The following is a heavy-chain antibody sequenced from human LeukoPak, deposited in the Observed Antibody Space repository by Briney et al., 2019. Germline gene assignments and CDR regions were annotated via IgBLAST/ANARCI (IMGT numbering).Heavy chain of an antibody. CDR1: GGTFSSYA. CDR3: ARVLFLGSYYYGMDV. D-gene: IGHD2/OR15-2a*01. Sequence: ASVKVSCKASGGTFSSYAISWVRQAPGQGLEWMGGIIPIFGTANYAQKFQGRVTITADESTSTAYMELSSLRSEDTAVYYCARVLFLGSYYYGMDVWGQGTTVTVSS. CDR2: IIPIFGTA. J-gene: IGHJ6*02. V-gene: IGHV1-69*01.